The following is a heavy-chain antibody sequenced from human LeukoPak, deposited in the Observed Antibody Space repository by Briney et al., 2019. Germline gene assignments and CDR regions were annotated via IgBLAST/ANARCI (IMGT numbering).Heavy chain of an antibody. V-gene: IGHV1-69*13. J-gene: IGHJ4*02. Sequence: SLKLSCKASGGTFSSYAISWVRQAPGQGLEWMGGIIPIFGTTNYAQKFQGRVTITAGESTSTAYLELSSLRSEDTAVYYCARGKPRRRDGYNYPLDYWGQGTLVTVSS. CDR3: ARGKPRRRDGYNYPLDY. D-gene: IGHD5-24*01. CDR2: IIPIFGTT. CDR1: GGTFSSYA.